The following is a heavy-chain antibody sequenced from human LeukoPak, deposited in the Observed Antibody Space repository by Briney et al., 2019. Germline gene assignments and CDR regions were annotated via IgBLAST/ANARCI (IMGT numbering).Heavy chain of an antibody. V-gene: IGHV1-2*02. J-gene: IGHJ6*03. CDR3: ARAHSLSAMAGYYYYYMDV. D-gene: IGHD5-18*01. CDR2: INPNSVGT. CDR1: GYTFTGYY. Sequence: ASVKVSCKASGYTFTGYYMHWVRQAPGQGLEWMGWINPNSVGTNYAQKFQGRVTMTRDTSISTAYMELSRLRSDDTAVYYCARAHSLSAMAGYYYYYMDVWGKGTTVTISS.